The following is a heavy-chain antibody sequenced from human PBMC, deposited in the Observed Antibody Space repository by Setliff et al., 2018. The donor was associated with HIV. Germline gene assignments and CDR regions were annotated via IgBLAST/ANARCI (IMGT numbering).Heavy chain of an antibody. Sequence: PSETLSLTCIVSGGSISSGGYYWSWIRQHPGKGLEWIGSIYYSGSTDYNPSLNSRLTISVDTSKNQFSLKLTSVTAADTAVYYCARRVPYGGFDYWGQGTLVTVSS. CDR2: IYYSGST. V-gene: IGHV4-31*03. CDR3: ARRVPYGGFDY. D-gene: IGHD1-1*01. CDR1: GGSISSGGYY. J-gene: IGHJ4*02.